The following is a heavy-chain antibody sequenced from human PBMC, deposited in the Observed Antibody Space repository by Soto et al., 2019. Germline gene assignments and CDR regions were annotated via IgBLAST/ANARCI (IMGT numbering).Heavy chain of an antibody. CDR2: IWYDGSNK. J-gene: IGHJ4*02. CDR1: GFTFSSYG. CDR3: ARDRGYCTNGVCFYFDY. Sequence: ESGGGVVQPGRSLRLSCAASGFTFSSYGMHWVRQAPGKGLECVAVIWYDGSNKYYADSVKGRFTISRDNSKNTLYLQMNSLRAEDTAVYYCARDRGYCTNGVCFYFDYWGQGTLVTVSS. V-gene: IGHV3-33*01. D-gene: IGHD2-8*01.